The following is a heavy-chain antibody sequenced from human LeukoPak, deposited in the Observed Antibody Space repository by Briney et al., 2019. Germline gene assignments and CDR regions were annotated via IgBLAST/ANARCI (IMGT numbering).Heavy chain of an antibody. D-gene: IGHD2/OR15-2a*01. CDR1: GFTFSSYS. J-gene: IGHJ6*03. Sequence: GGSLRLSCAASGFTFSSYSMNWVRQAPGKGLEWVSSISSSSSYIYSADSVKGRFTISRDNAKNSLYLQMNSLRAEDTAVYYCARVINFYYYMDVWGKGTTVTISS. CDR3: ARVINFYYYMDV. V-gene: IGHV3-21*01. CDR2: ISSSSSYI.